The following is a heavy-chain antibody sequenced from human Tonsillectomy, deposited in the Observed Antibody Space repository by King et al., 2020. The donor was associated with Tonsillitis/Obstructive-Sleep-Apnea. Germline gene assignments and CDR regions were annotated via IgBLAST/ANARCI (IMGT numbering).Heavy chain of an antibody. Sequence: EGQLVQSGGGLVQPGGSLRLSCAASGFAFSSYAMSWVRQAPGKGLEWVSAISGSGGSTYYADSVKGRFTISRDNSKNTLYLQRNSLRAEDTAVYYCANRWSSGWYAYWGQGTLVTVSS. CDR3: ANRWSSGWYAY. D-gene: IGHD6-19*01. CDR1: GFAFSSYA. J-gene: IGHJ4*02. CDR2: ISGSGGST. V-gene: IGHV3-23*04.